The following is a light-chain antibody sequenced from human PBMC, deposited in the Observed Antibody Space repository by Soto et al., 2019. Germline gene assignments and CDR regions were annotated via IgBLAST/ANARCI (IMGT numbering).Light chain of an antibody. Sequence: DLVMTQSPLSLPVTPGEPASISCRSSQSLLHSNGYNYLDWYLQKPGQSPQLLIYLGSNRASGVPDRFSGSGSGTDFTLRISRVEAEDVGVYYCMRALQTRTFGQGTRVEI. V-gene: IGKV2-28*01. J-gene: IGKJ1*01. CDR2: LGS. CDR3: MRALQTRT. CDR1: QSLLHSNGYNY.